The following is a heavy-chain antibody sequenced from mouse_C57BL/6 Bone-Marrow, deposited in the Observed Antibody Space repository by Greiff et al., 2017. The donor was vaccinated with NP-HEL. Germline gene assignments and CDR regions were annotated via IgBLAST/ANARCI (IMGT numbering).Heavy chain of an antibody. CDR3: ARSGGSSYNFDY. D-gene: IGHD1-1*01. V-gene: IGHV1-61*01. CDR1: GYTFTSYW. J-gene: IGHJ2*01. CDR2: IYPSDSET. Sequence: PGSSVKLSCKASGYTFTSYWMDWVKQRPGQGLEWIGNIYPSDSETHYNQKFKDKATLTVDKSSSTAYMQLSSLTSEDSAVYYCARSGGSSYNFDYWGQGTTLTVSS.